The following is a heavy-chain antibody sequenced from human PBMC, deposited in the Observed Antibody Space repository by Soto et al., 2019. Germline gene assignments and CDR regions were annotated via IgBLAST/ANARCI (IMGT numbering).Heavy chain of an antibody. J-gene: IGHJ6*02. V-gene: IGHV3-64D*06. CDR2: TSSSGVNT. CDR1: GFTFATYA. D-gene: IGHD6-25*01. CDR3: VKGTPENSGYYSMDV. Sequence: PXVSLRLSCLASGFTFATYAMHWVRQAPGRGLQYVSATSSSGVNTWYSESVKGRFTISRDNSKNTLHLQMNGLRAEDTAVYYCVKGTPENSGYYSMDVWGQGTTVTVSS.